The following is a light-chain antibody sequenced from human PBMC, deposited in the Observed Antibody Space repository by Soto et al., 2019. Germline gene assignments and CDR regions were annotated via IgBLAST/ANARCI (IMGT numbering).Light chain of an antibody. CDR1: QSVISSY. J-gene: IGKJ1*01. CDR3: PQHGSPLLT. CDR2: GAS. Sequence: EIVLTQSPGTLSLSPGERATLSCRASQSVISSYLALYQQKSGQAPRLFIYGASNRATGIPGRFSGSRSGPDFTLTILTLEAPDFSVYYCPQHGSPLLTFDHGNNV. V-gene: IGKV3-20*01.